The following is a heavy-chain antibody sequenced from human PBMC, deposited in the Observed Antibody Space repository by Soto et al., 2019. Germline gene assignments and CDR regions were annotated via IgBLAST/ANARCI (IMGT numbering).Heavy chain of an antibody. CDR1: GGSFSGYY. CDR2: INHSGST. V-gene: IGHV4-34*01. D-gene: IGHD6-6*01. CDR3: ARESSIAASDY. Sequence: QVQLQQWGAGLLKPSETLSLTCAVYGGSFSGYYWSWIRQPPGKGLEWIGEINHSGSTNYNPSLKSRVIISVDTSKNQFSLKLSSVTAADTAVYYCARESSIAASDYWGQGTLVTVSS. J-gene: IGHJ4*02.